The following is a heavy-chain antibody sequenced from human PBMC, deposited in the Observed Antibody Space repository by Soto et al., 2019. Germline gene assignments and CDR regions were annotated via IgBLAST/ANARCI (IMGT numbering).Heavy chain of an antibody. J-gene: IGHJ4*02. Sequence: QITLEESGPALVKPTQTLTLTCTFSGFSLNTRAVGVGWIRQPPGKALEWLAFIYWDDNKYYSPSLKSRLTITNDTSKNQVVLTMTNTGPVDTATYYCAHGAGWLFDYWGQGTQVTVSS. D-gene: IGHD6-19*01. CDR1: GFSLNTRAVG. CDR2: IYWDDNK. V-gene: IGHV2-5*02. CDR3: AHGAGWLFDY.